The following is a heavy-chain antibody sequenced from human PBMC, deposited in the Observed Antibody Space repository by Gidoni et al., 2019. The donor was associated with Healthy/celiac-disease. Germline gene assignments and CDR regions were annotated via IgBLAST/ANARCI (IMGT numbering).Heavy chain of an antibody. J-gene: IGHJ4*02. CDR2: ISYDGSNK. CDR1: AFTFSSYG. Sequence: QVQLVESGGGAVQPGRSLRLSCAASAFTFSSYGMHWVRQAPGKGLEWVAVISYDGSNKYYADSVKGRFTISRDNSKNTLYLQMNSLRAEDTAVYYCAKDNDYDSSGFVYYFDYWGQGTLVTVSS. D-gene: IGHD3-22*01. V-gene: IGHV3-30*18. CDR3: AKDNDYDSSGFVYYFDY.